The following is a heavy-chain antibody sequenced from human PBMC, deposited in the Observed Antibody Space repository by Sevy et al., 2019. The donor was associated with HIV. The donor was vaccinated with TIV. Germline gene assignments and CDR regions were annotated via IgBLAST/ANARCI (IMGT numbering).Heavy chain of an antibody. CDR2: ISRSSTYI. J-gene: IGHJ4*02. CDR1: GFTFSTYS. Sequence: GSLRLSCATSGFTFSTYSMNWVRQAPGKGLGWVSSISRSSTYIYYTDSVKGRFTLSRDNARNSLYLQMNSLRVDDTAVYYCARDSGYTGYDWGQGTLVTVSS. V-gene: IGHV3-21*01. D-gene: IGHD5-12*01. CDR3: ARDSGYTGYD.